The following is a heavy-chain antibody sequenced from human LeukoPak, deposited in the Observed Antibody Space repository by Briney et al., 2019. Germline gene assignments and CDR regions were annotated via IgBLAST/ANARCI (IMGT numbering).Heavy chain of an antibody. CDR3: AIRAREQRDSSPGNWLDP. Sequence: SETLSLTCTVSGGSIISYYWSWIRQPPGKGLEWMGYIYSSGSPNYNPSLKSRVTIVVDTSKNQFSLKLDSVTAADTAVYYCAIRAREQRDSSPGNWLDPWGQGTLVTVSS. CDR1: GGSIISYY. V-gene: IGHV4-59*01. CDR2: IYSSGSP. J-gene: IGHJ5*02. D-gene: IGHD1/OR15-1a*01.